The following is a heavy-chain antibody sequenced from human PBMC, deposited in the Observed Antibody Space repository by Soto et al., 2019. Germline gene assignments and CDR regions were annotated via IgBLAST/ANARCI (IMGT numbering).Heavy chain of an antibody. J-gene: IGHJ6*02. CDR1: GFTFNIYA. D-gene: IGHD4-17*01. V-gene: IGHV3-30-3*01. Sequence: GGSLRLSCAASGFTFNIYALHWVRQAPGKGLEWVAVISFDGTKKYYSDSVKGRFTISRDNLKNTLYLQMNNLRVEDAALYFCAREDDYGYRYINYGLDVWGQGTTVTV. CDR2: ISFDGTKK. CDR3: AREDDYGYRYINYGLDV.